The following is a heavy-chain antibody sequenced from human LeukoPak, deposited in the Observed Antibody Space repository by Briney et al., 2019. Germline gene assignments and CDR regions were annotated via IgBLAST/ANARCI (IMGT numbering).Heavy chain of an antibody. J-gene: IGHJ4*02. CDR3: AKDNRRHYTSGPNPDSLH. Sequence: PGRSLRLSCAGSGFIFNNYAMHWVRQPPGKGLEWVSGISWNSGCIDYADSVKGRFTISRDNAKNSLYLQMNSLRVEDTASYYCAKDNRRHYTSGPNPDSLHWGQGALVTVSS. D-gene: IGHD6-19*01. V-gene: IGHV3-9*01. CDR1: GFIFNNYA. CDR2: ISWNSGCI.